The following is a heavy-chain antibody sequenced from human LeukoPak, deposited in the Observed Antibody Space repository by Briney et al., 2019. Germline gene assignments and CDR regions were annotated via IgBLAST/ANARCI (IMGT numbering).Heavy chain of an antibody. J-gene: IGHJ4*02. CDR3: AKDMGRFTPRLNYFDY. CDR1: GFTFDDYA. D-gene: IGHD3-16*01. CDR2: ISWNSGSI. V-gene: IGHV3-9*01. Sequence: PGRSLRLSCAASGFTFDDYAMHWVRQAPGKGLEWVSGISWNSGSIGYADSVKGRFTISRDNAKNSLYLQMNSLRAEDTALYYCAKDMGRFTPRLNYFDYWGQGTLVTVST.